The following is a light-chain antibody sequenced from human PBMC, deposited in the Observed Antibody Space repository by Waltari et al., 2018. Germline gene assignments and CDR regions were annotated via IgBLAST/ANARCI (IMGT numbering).Light chain of an antibody. V-gene: IGKV3-11*01. Sequence: DIVLTQSPATLSLSPGERATLSCRASQSVANYLAWYQQKPGQAPRLLIYDVSNRATDIPARFSGIGFATDFTLTISDLKPEDIAVYYCQQRNKWPVTFGGGTKVEIK. CDR2: DVS. CDR3: QQRNKWPVT. CDR1: QSVANY. J-gene: IGKJ4*01.